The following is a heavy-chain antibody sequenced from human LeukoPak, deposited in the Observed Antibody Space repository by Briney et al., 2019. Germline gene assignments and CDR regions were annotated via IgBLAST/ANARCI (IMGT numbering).Heavy chain of an antibody. CDR1: GFIFSSYW. J-gene: IGHJ3*02. V-gene: IGHV3-7*01. CDR2: IKQDGSEK. CDR3: AKRGHYYDSSGYRAFDI. D-gene: IGHD3-22*01. Sequence: GGSLRLSCAASGFIFSSYWMSWVRQAPGKGLEWVANIKQDGSEKYYVDSVKGRFTISRDNAKNSLFLQMNSLRAEDTAVYYCAKRGHYYDSSGYRAFDIWGQGTMVTVSS.